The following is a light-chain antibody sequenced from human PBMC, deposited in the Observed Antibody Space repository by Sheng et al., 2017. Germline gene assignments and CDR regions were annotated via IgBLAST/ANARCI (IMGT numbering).Light chain of an antibody. CDR2: DVS. J-gene: IGLJ3*02. CDR3: QVWDIRTDHPGV. Sequence: QSALTQPASVSGSPGQSITISCTGTSSDVGGYNYVSWYQQHPGKAPKLMIYDVSNRPSGVSNRFSGSNSGNTATLTISRVEAGDEADYYCQVWDIRTDHPGVFGGGTKLTVL. CDR1: SSDVGGYNY. V-gene: IGLV2-14*01.